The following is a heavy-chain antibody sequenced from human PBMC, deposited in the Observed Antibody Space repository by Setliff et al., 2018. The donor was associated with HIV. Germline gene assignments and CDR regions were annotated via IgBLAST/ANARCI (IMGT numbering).Heavy chain of an antibody. D-gene: IGHD3-10*01. CDR3: TTDPMVRGVITPHWFDP. CDR1: GFTFSNAW. V-gene: IGHV3-15*01. J-gene: IGHJ5*02. Sequence: GSLRLSCAASGFTFSNAWMSWVRQAPGKGLEWVGRIKSKTDGGTTDYAAPVKGRFTISRDDSKNTLYLQMNSLKTEDTAVYYCTTDPMVRGVITPHWFDPWGQGTLVTVSS. CDR2: IKSKTDGGTT.